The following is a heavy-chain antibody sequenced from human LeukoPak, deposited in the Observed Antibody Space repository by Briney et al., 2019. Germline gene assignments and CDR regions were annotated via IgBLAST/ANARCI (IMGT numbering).Heavy chain of an antibody. CDR1: GFTFSNYA. CDR2: ISSGGTYE. V-gene: IGHV3-30*01. D-gene: IGHD3-10*01. J-gene: IGHJ4*02. CDR3: ARDSTYYYDSGSSGPHYFDN. Sequence: GKSLTLYCAASGFTFSNYAMHWVRQAPGKGLAWVSLISSGGTYEYYADSVKGRFTISRDNSKNTLYLQLNSLRAEDTAVYYCARDSTYYYDSGSSGPHYFDNWGQGTLVTVSS.